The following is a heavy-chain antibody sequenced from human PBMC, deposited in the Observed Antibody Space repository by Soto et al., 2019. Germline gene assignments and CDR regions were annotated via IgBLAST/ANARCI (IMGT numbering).Heavy chain of an antibody. CDR3: ARESYYGSGATVVGY. Sequence: PSETLSLTCTVSGGSISNFYWSWIRQPPGKGLEWIGYIYYSGTTSYNPSLNSRVTISVDTSKNQFSLKLNSVTAADTAVYYCARESYYGSGATVVGYWALGNLVTFSS. D-gene: IGHD3-10*01. CDR2: IYYSGTT. V-gene: IGHV4-59*01. J-gene: IGHJ4*02. CDR1: GGSISNFY.